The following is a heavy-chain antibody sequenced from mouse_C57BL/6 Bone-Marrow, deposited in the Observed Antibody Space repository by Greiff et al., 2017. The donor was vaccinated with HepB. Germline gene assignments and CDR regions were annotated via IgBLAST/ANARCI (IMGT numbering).Heavy chain of an antibody. V-gene: IGHV1-12*01. CDR1: GYTFTSYN. CDR2: IYPGNGDT. J-gene: IGHJ4*01. CDR3: ARGWLLQDYYAMDY. Sequence: LQQSGAELVRPGASVKMSCKASGYTFTSYNMHWVKQTPRQGLEWIGAIYPGNGDTSYNQKFKGKATLTVDKSSSTAYMQLSSLTSEDSAVYFCARGWLLQDYYAMDYWGQGTSVTVSS. D-gene: IGHD2-3*01.